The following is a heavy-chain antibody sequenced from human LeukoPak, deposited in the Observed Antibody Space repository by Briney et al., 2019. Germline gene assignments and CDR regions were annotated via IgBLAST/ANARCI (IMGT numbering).Heavy chain of an antibody. CDR1: GGSISSYY. CDR2: IYYSGST. V-gene: IGHV4-59*01. D-gene: IGHD3-16*01. CDR3: AREKTNAFDI. Sequence: SETLSLTCTVSGGSISSYYWSWIRQPPGKGLEWIGYIYYSGSTNYNPSLKSRVTISVDTSKNQFSLKLSSVTAADTAVYYCAREKTNAFDIWGQGTLVTVSS. J-gene: IGHJ4*02.